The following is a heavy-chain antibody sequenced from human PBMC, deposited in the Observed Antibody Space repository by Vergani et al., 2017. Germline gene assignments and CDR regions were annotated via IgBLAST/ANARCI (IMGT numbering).Heavy chain of an antibody. D-gene: IGHD5-18*01. CDR2: IYPGDSDT. Sequence: EVQLVQSGAEVKKPGESLKISCKGSGYSFTSYWIGWVRQMPGKGLEWMGIIYPGDSDTRYSPSFQGQVTIAADKSIRTAYLQWSSLKASDTAMYYCARRGPSQLWLMRKSRNWCLSDYWGQGTLVTVSS. CDR3: ARRGPSQLWLMRKSRNWCLSDY. J-gene: IGHJ4*02. CDR1: GYSFTSYW. V-gene: IGHV5-51*01.